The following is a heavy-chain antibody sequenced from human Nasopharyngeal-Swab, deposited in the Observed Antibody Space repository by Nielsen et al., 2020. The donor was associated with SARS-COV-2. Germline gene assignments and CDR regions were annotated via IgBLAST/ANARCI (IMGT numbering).Heavy chain of an antibody. CDR1: GFTFTSSA. CDR3: ASGITGAAFDI. V-gene: IGHV1-58*02. J-gene: IGHJ3*02. D-gene: IGHD1-14*01. CDR2: IVVGSGNT. Sequence: SVKVSCKASGFTFTSSAMQWVRQARGQRLEWIGWIVVGSGNTNYAQKFQGRVTITADKSTSTAYMELSSLRSEDTAVYYCASGITGAAFDIWGQGTMVTVSS.